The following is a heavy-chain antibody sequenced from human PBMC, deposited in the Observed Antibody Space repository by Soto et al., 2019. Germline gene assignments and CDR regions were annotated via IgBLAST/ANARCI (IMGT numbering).Heavy chain of an antibody. V-gene: IGHV5-10-1*01. D-gene: IGHD2-2*01. CDR3: ARLYCSSSTCDSWFDP. CDR1: GYTFTTFW. Sequence: GESLKISCTGFGYTFTTFWISWVRQMPGRGLEWMGRIDPRDSYTNYSPSFQGHVTISADKSISTAHLQWGSLKASDTAMYYCARLYCSSSTCDSWFDPWGQGTLVTVS. CDR2: IDPRDSYT. J-gene: IGHJ5*02.